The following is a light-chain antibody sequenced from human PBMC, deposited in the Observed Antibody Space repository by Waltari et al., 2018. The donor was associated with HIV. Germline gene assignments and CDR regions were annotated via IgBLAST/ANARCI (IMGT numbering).Light chain of an antibody. J-gene: IGKJ4*01. CDR2: DAS. Sequence: DIQMTQSPSSLSASVGDRVTITCQASQDISNYLNWYQQKPGKAPKVLIYDASNLSPGVPSRFRGSGSGTDFTLIINNVQPEDSAAYFCQQYDTLPLACGRETKVAIK. CDR1: QDISNY. V-gene: IGKV1-33*01. CDR3: QQYDTLPLA.